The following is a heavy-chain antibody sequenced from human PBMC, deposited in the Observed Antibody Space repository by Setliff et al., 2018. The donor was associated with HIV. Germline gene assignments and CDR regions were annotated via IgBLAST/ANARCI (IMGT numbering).Heavy chain of an antibody. J-gene: IGHJ6*02. CDR1: GFIFSSYA. V-gene: IGHV3-48*01. CDR2: ISSSSSTI. Sequence: PGGSLRLSCAASGFIFSSYAMHWVRQAPGKGLEWVSYISSSSSTIYYADSVKGRFTISRDNSKNTLFLQMNSLRPEDTAVYYCARDCRVGWVFTYGMDVWGQGTLVTSP. CDR3: ARDCRVGWVFTYGMDV. D-gene: IGHD6-13*01.